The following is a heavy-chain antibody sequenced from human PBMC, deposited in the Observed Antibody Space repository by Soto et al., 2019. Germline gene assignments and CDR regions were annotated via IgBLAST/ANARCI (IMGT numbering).Heavy chain of an antibody. CDR2: IYYSGST. Sequence: SETLSLTCTVSGGSVSSGSYYWSWIRQHPGKGLEWIGYIYYSGSTYYNPSLKSRVTISVDTSKNQFSLKLSSVTAADTAVYYRARTTKPRGRYSNNGWYYGMDVWGQGTTVTVSS. CDR3: ARTTKPRGRYSNNGWYYGMDV. V-gene: IGHV4-31*03. J-gene: IGHJ6*02. CDR1: GGSVSSGSYY. D-gene: IGHD4-4*01.